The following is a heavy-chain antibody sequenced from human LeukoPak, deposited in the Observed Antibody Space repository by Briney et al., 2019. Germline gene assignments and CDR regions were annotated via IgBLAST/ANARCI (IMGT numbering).Heavy chain of an antibody. V-gene: IGHV3-15*01. J-gene: IGHJ4*02. CDR2: IKSKTDGGTT. CDR3: ARDGKQQTLDY. CDR1: GFTFSNAW. Sequence: GGSLRLSCAASGFTFSNAWMSWVRQAPGKGLEWVGRIKSKTDGGTTGYAAPVKGRFTISRDDSKNTLYLQMNSLRAEDTAVYYCARDGKQQTLDYWGQGTLVTVSS. D-gene: IGHD6-13*01.